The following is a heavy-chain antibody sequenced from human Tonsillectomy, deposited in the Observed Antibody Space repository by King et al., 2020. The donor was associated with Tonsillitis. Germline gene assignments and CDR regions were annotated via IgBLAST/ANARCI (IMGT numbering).Heavy chain of an antibody. J-gene: IGHJ4*02. V-gene: IGHV1-46*01. Sequence: HVQLVESGAEVKKPGASVKVSCKASGYTFTRYYMHWVRQAPGQGLEWMGISNPSGGSTSYAQKFQGRVTMTRETSTSTVYMELSSLRSEDTAVYYCAGGKYDSSGYHYFDYWGQGTLVTVSS. CDR2: SNPSGGST. CDR1: GYTFTRYY. CDR3: AGGKYDSSGYHYFDY. D-gene: IGHD3-22*01.